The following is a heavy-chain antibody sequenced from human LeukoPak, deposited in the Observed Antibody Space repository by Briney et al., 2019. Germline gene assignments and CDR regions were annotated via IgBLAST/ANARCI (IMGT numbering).Heavy chain of an antibody. CDR3: ARESLRYYDSSGYLDY. V-gene: IGHV3-7*01. Sequence: GGSLRLSCAASGFTFSSYWMSWVRQAPGEGLEWVAYIKQDGSEKYYVDSVKGRFTISRDNAKNSLYLQMNSLRAEDTAVYYCARESLRYYDSSGYLDYWGQGTLVTVSS. J-gene: IGHJ4*02. CDR2: IKQDGSEK. D-gene: IGHD3-22*01. CDR1: GFTFSSYW.